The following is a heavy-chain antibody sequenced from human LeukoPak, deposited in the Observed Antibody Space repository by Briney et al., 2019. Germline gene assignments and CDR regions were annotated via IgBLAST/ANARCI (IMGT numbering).Heavy chain of an antibody. CDR2: ISSSSSYI. V-gene: IGHV3-21*01. Sequence: GGSLRLSRAASGFTFSSYSMNWVRQAPGKGLEWVSSISSSSSYIYYADSVKGRFTISRDNAKNSLYLQMNSLRAEDTAVYYCARDADIAAAGLLDCWGQGTLVTVSS. D-gene: IGHD6-13*01. CDR1: GFTFSSYS. CDR3: ARDADIAAAGLLDC. J-gene: IGHJ4*02.